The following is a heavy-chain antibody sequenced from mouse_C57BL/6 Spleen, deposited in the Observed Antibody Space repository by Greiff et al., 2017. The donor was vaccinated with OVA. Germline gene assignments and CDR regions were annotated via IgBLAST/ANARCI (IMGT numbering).Heavy chain of an antibody. CDR1: GFTFSDYG. CDR3: ARSQLRFAY. J-gene: IGHJ3*01. V-gene: IGHV5-17*01. D-gene: IGHD1-1*01. Sequence: EVQLQESGGGLVKPGGSLKLSCAASGFTFSDYGMHWVRQAPEKGLEWVAYISSGSSTIYYAATVKGRFTISRDNAKNTLFVQMTRRRSEDTARYYCARSQLRFAYWGQGTLVTVSA. CDR2: ISSGSSTI.